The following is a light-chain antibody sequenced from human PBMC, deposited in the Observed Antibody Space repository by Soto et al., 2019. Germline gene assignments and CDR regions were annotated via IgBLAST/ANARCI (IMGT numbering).Light chain of an antibody. CDR3: QQADTFPIT. V-gene: IGKV1-39*01. CDR2: AAS. CDR1: QSISSY. J-gene: IGKJ5*01. Sequence: DIQMTQSPSSLSASVGDRVTITCRASQSISSYLNWYQQKPGKAPKLLIYAASSLQSGVPSRFSGSGLGTDFTLTISSLQPEDSAIYYCQQADTFPITFGQGTRLEIK.